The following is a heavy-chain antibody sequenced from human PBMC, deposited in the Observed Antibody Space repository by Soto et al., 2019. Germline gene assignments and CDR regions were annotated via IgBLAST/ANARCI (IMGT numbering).Heavy chain of an antibody. CDR1: GHSVPSKTAA. CDR2: TYYRSKWYN. J-gene: IGHJ5*02. Sequence: PSQTLSLTCAISGHSVPSKTAAWHWIRQSPTRGLEWLGRTYYRSKWYNDFAVSVKSRISIDPDTSKNQFSLHLNSVTHEDTAVYYRASFLDLIGPLDWFDLWGQGTLVTGSA. D-gene: IGHD3-3*01. V-gene: IGHV6-1*01. CDR3: ASFLDLIGPLDWFDL.